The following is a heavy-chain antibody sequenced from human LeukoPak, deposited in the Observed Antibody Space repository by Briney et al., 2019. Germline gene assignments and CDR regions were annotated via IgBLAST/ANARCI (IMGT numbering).Heavy chain of an antibody. CDR3: AKDLRIAAPNKDAFDI. CDR1: GFTFSSHG. J-gene: IGHJ3*02. D-gene: IGHD6-13*01. CDR2: ISYDGSNK. Sequence: GWSLRLSCAGSGFTFSSHGMHWVRQAPGKGLEWVAVISYDGSNKYHVDFVKGRFTISRDNSKNTLYLQMNSLRAEDTAVYYCAKDLRIAAPNKDAFDIWGQGTMVTVSS. V-gene: IGHV3-30*18.